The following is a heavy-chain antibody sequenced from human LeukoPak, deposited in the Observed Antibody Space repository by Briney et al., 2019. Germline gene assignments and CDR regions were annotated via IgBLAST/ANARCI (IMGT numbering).Heavy chain of an antibody. D-gene: IGHD3-22*01. CDR3: ASLPPRNTYYYDSSGYDY. CDR1: GGTFSSYA. CDR2: IIPIFGTA. Sequence: SVKVSCKASGGTFSSYAISWVRQAPGQGLEWMGGIIPIFGTANYAQKFQGRVTITADESTSTAYMELSSLRSEDTAVYYCASLPPRNTYYYDSSGYDYWGQGTLVTVSS. V-gene: IGHV1-69*01. J-gene: IGHJ4*02.